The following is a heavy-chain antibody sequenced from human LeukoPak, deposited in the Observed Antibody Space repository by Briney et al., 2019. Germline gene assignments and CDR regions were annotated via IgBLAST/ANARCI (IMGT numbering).Heavy chain of an antibody. CDR3: ARDRRARSDWFDP. CDR2: IYYSGST. J-gene: IGHJ5*02. Sequence: ASETLSLTCTASGGSISSSSYYWGWIRQPPGKGLEWIGSIYYSGSTYYNPSLKSRVTISLDTSNNQFSLKLSSVTAADTAVYYCARDRRARSDWFDPWGQGTLVTVSP. V-gene: IGHV4-39*07. CDR1: GGSISSSSYY.